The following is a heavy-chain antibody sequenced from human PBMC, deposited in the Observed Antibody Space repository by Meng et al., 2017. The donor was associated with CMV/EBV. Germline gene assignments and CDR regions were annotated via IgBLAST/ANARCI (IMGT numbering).Heavy chain of an antibody. CDR2: IYSGGST. D-gene: IGHD3-10*01. CDR1: GFTVSSNY. J-gene: IGHJ4*02. V-gene: IGHV3-53*01. CDR3: MSTMVRGVITFDY. Sequence: GGSLRLSCAASGFTVSSNYMSWVRQAPGKGLEWVSVIYSGGSTYYADSVKGRFTISRDNSKNTLYLQMNSLRAEDTAVYCCMSTMVRGVITFDYWGQGTLVTVSS.